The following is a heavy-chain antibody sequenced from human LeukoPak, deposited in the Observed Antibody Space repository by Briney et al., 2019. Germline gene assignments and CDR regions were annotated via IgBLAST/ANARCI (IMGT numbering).Heavy chain of an antibody. Sequence: SEALSLTCTVSGGSISSGSYYWSWIRQPAGKGLEWIGRIYTSGSTNYNPSLKSRVTISVDTSKNQFSLKLSSVTAADTAVYYCAREAYCGGDCYSGFDYWGQGTLVTVSS. CDR2: IYTSGST. V-gene: IGHV4-61*02. D-gene: IGHD2-21*02. CDR1: GGSISSGSYY. CDR3: AREAYCGGDCYSGFDY. J-gene: IGHJ4*02.